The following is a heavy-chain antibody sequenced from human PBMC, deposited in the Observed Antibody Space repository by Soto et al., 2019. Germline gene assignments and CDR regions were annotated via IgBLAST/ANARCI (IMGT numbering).Heavy chain of an antibody. J-gene: IGHJ6*02. Sequence: WGSLSLSCAASGFTFSSYWMHWFRQAPGKGLVWVSRINSDGSSTNYADSVKGRFTISRDNAKNTLYLQMNSLRAEDTAVYYCASLMTTVTDYYYYGMDVWGQGTTVTVSS. CDR3: ASLMTTVTDYYYYGMDV. D-gene: IGHD4-17*01. CDR2: INSDGSST. CDR1: GFTFSSYW. V-gene: IGHV3-74*01.